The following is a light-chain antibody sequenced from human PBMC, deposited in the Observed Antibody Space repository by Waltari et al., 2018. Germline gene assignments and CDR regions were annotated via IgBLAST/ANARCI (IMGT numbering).Light chain of an antibody. CDR3: QQYNSRET. CDR2: KAS. V-gene: IGKV1-5*03. Sequence: DIQMTQSPSTLSASVGDRVTITCRASQSISSWLAWYQQKQGKAPKLLIYKASSLESGVPSRFSGIGSGTEFTLTISSLQPDDFATYYCQQYNSRETFGQGTKVEIK. J-gene: IGKJ1*01. CDR1: QSISSW.